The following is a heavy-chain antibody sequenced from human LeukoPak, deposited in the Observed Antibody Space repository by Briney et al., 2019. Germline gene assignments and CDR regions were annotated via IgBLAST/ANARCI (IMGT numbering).Heavy chain of an antibody. V-gene: IGHV3-53*01. J-gene: IGHJ4*02. CDR1: GIAVSGNY. Sequence: GGSLTLSCAASGIAVSGNYMSWVRQTPGKGLEWVSFISINTNTFYADSVRGRFTISRDTSKNTLLLQMNSLRDEDSAIYYCAVAQTWDGLFESWGQGTLVTVSS. CDR2: ISINTNT. D-gene: IGHD1-26*01. CDR3: AVAQTWDGLFES.